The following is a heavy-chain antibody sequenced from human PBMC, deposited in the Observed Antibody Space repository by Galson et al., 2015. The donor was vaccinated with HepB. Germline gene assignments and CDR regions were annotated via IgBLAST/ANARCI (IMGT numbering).Heavy chain of an antibody. CDR2: ISGSGGGT. V-gene: IGHV3-23*01. CDR3: AKADLYGDYRPEGDEWYFDL. D-gene: IGHD4-17*01. J-gene: IGHJ2*01. CDR1: GFTFSSSA. Sequence: ALRLSCAASGFTFSSSAMSWVRQAPGKGVEWVSAISGSGGGTYYADSVKGRFTISRDNSKNTLYLQMNSLRAEDTAVYYCAKADLYGDYRPEGDEWYFDLWGRGTLVTVSS.